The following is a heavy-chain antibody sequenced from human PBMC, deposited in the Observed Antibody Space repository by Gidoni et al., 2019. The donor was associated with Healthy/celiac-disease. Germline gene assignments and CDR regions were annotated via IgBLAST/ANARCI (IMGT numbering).Heavy chain of an antibody. Sequence: PGGALSLSCAASGFTFSSYWMSWVRQAPGKGLAWVANRKQDGSEKYYVDSVKGRFTIYRDNAKNSLYLQMNSLRAEDTAVYYCAREGIVGATMWYWGQGTLVTVSS. V-gene: IGHV3-7*01. CDR2: RKQDGSEK. D-gene: IGHD1-26*01. CDR3: AREGIVGATMWY. CDR1: GFTFSSYW. J-gene: IGHJ4*02.